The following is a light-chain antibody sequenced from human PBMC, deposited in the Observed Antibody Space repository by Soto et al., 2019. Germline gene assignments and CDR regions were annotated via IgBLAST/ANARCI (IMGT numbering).Light chain of an antibody. Sequence: QSALTQPASVSGSPGQSITISCTGTSNDVGSCNCVSWYQQHPGKAPKLLTSDVTTRPSGVSNRFSGSKSANTASLTISGLQPEDEADYYCSSYSTIATRVFGSGTKLTVL. CDR3: SSYSTIATRV. J-gene: IGLJ1*01. V-gene: IGLV2-14*03. CDR1: SNDVGSCNC. CDR2: DVT.